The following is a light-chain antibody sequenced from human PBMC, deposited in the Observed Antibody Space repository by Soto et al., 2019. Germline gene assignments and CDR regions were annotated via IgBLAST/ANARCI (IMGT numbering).Light chain of an antibody. Sequence: IRMTQSPSSFSASTGDRVTITCRASQSIGTYLAWYQQIPGRAPKLLVFAASTLQRGVPSRFSGSGSGTDFTLTISCLQSEDFATYYCQQYYIYPPTFGGGTKVEIK. V-gene: IGKV1-8*01. J-gene: IGKJ4*01. CDR1: QSIGTY. CDR3: QQYYIYPPT. CDR2: AAS.